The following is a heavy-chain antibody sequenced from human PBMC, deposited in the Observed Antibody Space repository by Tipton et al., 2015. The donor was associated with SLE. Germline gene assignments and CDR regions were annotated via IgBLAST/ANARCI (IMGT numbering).Heavy chain of an antibody. CDR2: ITHSSSAV. CDR3: ALGGRWLQLSFDY. D-gene: IGHD5-24*01. J-gene: IGHJ4*02. Sequence: SLRLSCAASGFTFSNYEMNWVRQAPGKGLEWLSYITHSSSAVNYADSVKGRFTISRDNAKNSLYLQMNSLRAEDTALYYCALGGRWLQLSFDYWGQGTLVTVSS. CDR1: GFTFSNYE. V-gene: IGHV3-48*03.